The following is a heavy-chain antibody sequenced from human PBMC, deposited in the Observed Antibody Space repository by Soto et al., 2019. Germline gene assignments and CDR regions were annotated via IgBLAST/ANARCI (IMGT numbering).Heavy chain of an antibody. D-gene: IGHD2-21*02. Sequence: QVQLVQSGTEVKKPGASVKISCKASGYTFTGYYIYWVRQAPGQGLEFMGAINSGGGNTDYAQKFEGRVTVTRDTSTSTVLMELSSLRFDDTAVYDCAGGNCAGDCYFDYWGQGTLVTVSS. CDR2: INSGGGNT. CDR1: GYTFTGYY. CDR3: AGGNCAGDCYFDY. V-gene: IGHV1-46*01. J-gene: IGHJ4*02.